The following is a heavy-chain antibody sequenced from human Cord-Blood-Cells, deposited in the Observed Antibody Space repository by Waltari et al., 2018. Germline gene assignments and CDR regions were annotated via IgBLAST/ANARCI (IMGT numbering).Heavy chain of an antibody. V-gene: IGHV5-51*01. CDR3: ARTILGVDATMIDGYGMDV. J-gene: IGHJ6*02. Sequence: EVQLVQSGAEVKKPGESLKISCKGSGYSFTSYWIGWVRQMPGKGLEWMGIIYPGDSDTRYSPSFQGQVTISADKSISTAYLQWSSLKASDTAMYYCARTILGVDATMIDGYGMDVWGQGTTVTVSS. CDR1: GYSFTSYW. D-gene: IGHD3-22*01. CDR2: IYPGDSDT.